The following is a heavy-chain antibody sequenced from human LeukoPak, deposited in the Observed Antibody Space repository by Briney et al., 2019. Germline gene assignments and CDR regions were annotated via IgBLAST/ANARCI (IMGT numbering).Heavy chain of an antibody. CDR3: TRLGYCSSTSCDWFDP. CDR1: GFTFGDYA. Sequence: PGGSLRLSCTASGFTFGDYAMSWVRQAPGKGLEWVGFIRSKAYGGTTEYAASVKGRFTISRDDSKGIAYLQMNSLKTEDTAVYYCTRLGYCSSTSCDWFDPWGQGTLVTVSS. J-gene: IGHJ5*02. D-gene: IGHD2-2*01. V-gene: IGHV3-49*04. CDR2: IRSKAYGGTT.